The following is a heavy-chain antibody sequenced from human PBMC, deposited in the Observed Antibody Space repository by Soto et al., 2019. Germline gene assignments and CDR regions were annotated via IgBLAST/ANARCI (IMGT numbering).Heavy chain of an antibody. CDR3: ARESRSIVVVPAAISYYYYGMDV. Sequence: GGSLRHSCAASGFTFSSYSMNWVRQAPGKGLEWVSYISSSSSTIYYADSVKGRFTISRDNAKNSLYLQMNSLRDEDTAVYYCARESRSIVVVPAAISYYYYGMDVWGQGTTVTVSS. CDR1: GFTFSSYS. D-gene: IGHD2-2*01. V-gene: IGHV3-48*02. CDR2: ISSSSSTI. J-gene: IGHJ6*02.